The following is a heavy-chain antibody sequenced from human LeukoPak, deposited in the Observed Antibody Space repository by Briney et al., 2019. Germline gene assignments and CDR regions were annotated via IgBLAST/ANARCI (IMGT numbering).Heavy chain of an antibody. V-gene: IGHV4-59*01. CDR2: IYYSGST. D-gene: IGHD2-15*01. Sequence: PSETLSLTCTVSGGSISSYYWSWIRQPPGKGLEWIGYIYYSGSTNYNPSPKSRVTISVDTSKNQFSLKLSSVTAADTAVYYCARDGLLFFDYWGQGTLVTVSS. CDR3: ARDGLLFFDY. J-gene: IGHJ4*02. CDR1: GGSISSYY.